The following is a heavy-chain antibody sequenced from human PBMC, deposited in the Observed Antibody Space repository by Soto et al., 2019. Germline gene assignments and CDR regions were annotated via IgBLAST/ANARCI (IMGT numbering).Heavy chain of an antibody. V-gene: IGHV4-34*01. D-gene: IGHD1-1*01. J-gene: IGHJ4*02. CDR3: ARGSGIVALPGELEDVNYDY. CDR2: INESGRT. Sequence: QVQLQQWGAGLVKPSETLSLSCAVYGQSFSGHSWAWIRQPPGKGLEGIGEINESGRTYYNPSLKTRVTISTDTSTNQFSLKLSSVSAAETAAYFCARGSGIVALPGELEDVNYDYWGQGTLVNVSS. CDR1: GQSFSGHS.